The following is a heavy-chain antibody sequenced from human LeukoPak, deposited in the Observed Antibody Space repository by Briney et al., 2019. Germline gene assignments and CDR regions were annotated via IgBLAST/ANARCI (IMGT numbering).Heavy chain of an antibody. D-gene: IGHD2-2*01. J-gene: IGHJ6*02. CDR2: INHSGST. CDR3: ARGIVVVPAAISPYYYYYGMDV. CDR1: GGSFSGYY. V-gene: IGHV4-34*01. Sequence: SETLSLTCAVSGGSFSGYYWSWIRQPPGKGLEWIGEINHSGSTNYNPSLKSRVTISVDTSKHQFSLKLSSVTAADTAVYYCARGIVVVPAAISPYYYYYGMDVWGQGTTVTVSS.